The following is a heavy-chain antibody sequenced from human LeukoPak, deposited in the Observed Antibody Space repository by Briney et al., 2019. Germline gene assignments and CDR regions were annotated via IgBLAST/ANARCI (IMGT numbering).Heavy chain of an antibody. CDR2: IYPGDSDT. CDR3: ARQPRGTAAGIDY. Sequence: GESLKISCQGFGYTFTKYWIGWVRQLPGKGLEWMGVIYPGDSDTRYSPSFLGQVTISADKSISTAYLQWSSLKASDSAIYYCARQPRGTAAGIDYWGQGTLVTVSS. D-gene: IGHD6-13*01. J-gene: IGHJ4*02. V-gene: IGHV5-51*01. CDR1: GYTFTKYW.